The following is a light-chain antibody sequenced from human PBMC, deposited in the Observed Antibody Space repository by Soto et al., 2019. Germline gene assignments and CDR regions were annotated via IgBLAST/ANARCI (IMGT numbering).Light chain of an antibody. Sequence: DIVMTQSPLSLPVTPGEPASISCRSSQSLLHSNGYNYLDWYLQKPVQSPQLLIYLGSNRASGGPDRFSGSGSGTDFTLKISRVEAEDVGVYYCMQALQTPFTFGPGTKVDIK. CDR2: LGS. J-gene: IGKJ3*01. CDR1: QSLLHSNGYNY. CDR3: MQALQTPFT. V-gene: IGKV2-28*01.